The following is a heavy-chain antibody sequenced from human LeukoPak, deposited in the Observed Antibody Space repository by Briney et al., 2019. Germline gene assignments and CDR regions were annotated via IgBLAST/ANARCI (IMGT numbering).Heavy chain of an antibody. J-gene: IGHJ4*02. CDR3: ASSDYGDYELDY. V-gene: IGHV3-30*03. CDR2: ISYDGSNK. Sequence: PGRSLRLSCAASGFTFSSCGMHWVRQAPGKGLEWVAVISYDGSNKYYADSVKGRFTISRDNSKNTLYLQMNSLRAEDTAVYYCASSDYGDYELDYWGQGTLVTVSS. CDR1: GFTFSSCG. D-gene: IGHD4-17*01.